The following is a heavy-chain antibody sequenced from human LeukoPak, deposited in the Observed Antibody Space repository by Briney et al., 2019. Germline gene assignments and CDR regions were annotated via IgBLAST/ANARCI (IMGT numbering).Heavy chain of an antibody. J-gene: IGHJ5*02. D-gene: IGHD2-2*01. CDR1: GGSFSGYY. CDR3: AREVVSGINWFDP. V-gene: IGHV4-34*01. Sequence: SGTLSLTCAVYGGSFSGYYWSWIRQPPGKGLEWIGEINHSGSTNYNPSLKSRVTISVDTSKNQFSLKLSSVTAADTAVYYCAREVVSGINWFDPWGQGTLVTVSS. CDR2: INHSGST.